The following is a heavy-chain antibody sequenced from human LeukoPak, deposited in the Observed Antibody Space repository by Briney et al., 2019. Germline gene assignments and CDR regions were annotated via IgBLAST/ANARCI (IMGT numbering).Heavy chain of an antibody. CDR3: ARVNSSGSSDP. CDR2: ISSSSSYI. Sequence: GGPLRLSCAASGFTFSSYSMNWVRQAPGKGLEWVSSISSSSSYIYYADSVKGRFTISRDNAKNSLYLQMNSLRAEDTAVYYCARVNSSGSSDPWGQGTLVTVSS. V-gene: IGHV3-21*01. CDR1: GFTFSSYS. J-gene: IGHJ5*02. D-gene: IGHD6-6*01.